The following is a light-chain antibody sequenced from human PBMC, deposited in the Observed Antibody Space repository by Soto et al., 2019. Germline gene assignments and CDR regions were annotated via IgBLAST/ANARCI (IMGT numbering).Light chain of an antibody. CDR3: QQYGSSAPIT. CDR1: HSVSSN. V-gene: IGKV3-20*01. CDR2: AAS. Sequence: DIVMTQSPATLSVSPGERATLCFRASHSVSSNLALYQQKPCQAPRPLIYAASSRATGIPDRFSGSGSETDFTLTISRLEPEDFALYYCQQYGSSAPITFGQGTRLEIK. J-gene: IGKJ5*01.